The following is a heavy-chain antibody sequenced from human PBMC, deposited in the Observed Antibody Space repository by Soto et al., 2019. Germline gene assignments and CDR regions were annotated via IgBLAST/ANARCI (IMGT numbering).Heavy chain of an antibody. V-gene: IGHV5-51*01. D-gene: IGHD2-2*01. CDR3: ARRYCSSTSCPRGAFDI. J-gene: IGHJ3*02. Sequence: GESLKISWKGSGYSFTSYWIGWVRQMPGKGLEWMGIIYPGDSDTRYSPSFQGQVTISADKSISTAYLQWSSLKASDTAMYYCARRYCSSTSCPRGAFDIWGQGKMVTVSS. CDR1: GYSFTSYW. CDR2: IYPGDSDT.